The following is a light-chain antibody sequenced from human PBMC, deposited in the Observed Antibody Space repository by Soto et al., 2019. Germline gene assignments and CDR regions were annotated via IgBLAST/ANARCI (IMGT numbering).Light chain of an antibody. CDR2: AAS. CDR1: QTISSW. Sequence: DIQMTQSPSTLSASVGYRVTITGRASQTISSWLAWYQQKPGKAPKLLIYAASTLQSGVPSRFSGSGSGTDFTLTISCLQSEDFATYYCQQYYSHPQAFGQGTKVDI. J-gene: IGKJ1*01. CDR3: QQYYSHPQA. V-gene: IGKV1-5*01.